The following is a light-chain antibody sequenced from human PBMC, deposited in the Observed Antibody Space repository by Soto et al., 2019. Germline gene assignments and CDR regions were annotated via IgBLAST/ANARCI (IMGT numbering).Light chain of an antibody. CDR2: DVS. V-gene: IGLV2-14*01. CDR1: SSDVGGYNY. J-gene: IGLJ2*01. CDR3: SSYTSSSPVV. Sequence: QSALTQPASVSGSPGQSITISCTGTSSDVGGYNYVSCYQQHPGKAPKLMIYDVSNRPSGVSNRFSGSKSGNTSSLTISWLQAEDEADYYCSSYTSSSPVVFGGGTKVTVL.